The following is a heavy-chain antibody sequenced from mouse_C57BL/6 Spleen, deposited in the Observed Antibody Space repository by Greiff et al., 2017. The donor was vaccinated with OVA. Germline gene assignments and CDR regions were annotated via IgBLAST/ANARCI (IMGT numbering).Heavy chain of an antibody. J-gene: IGHJ1*03. V-gene: IGHV1-72*01. Sequence: QVQLQQSGAELVKPGASVKLSCKASGYTFTSYWMHWVKQRPGRGLEWIGRIDPNSGGTKYNEKFKSKATLTVDKPSSTAYMQLSSLTSEDSAVYYCARWGTTLVDDWYFDVWGTGTTVTVSS. D-gene: IGHD1-1*01. CDR3: ARWGTTLVDDWYFDV. CDR2: IDPNSGGT. CDR1: GYTFTSYW.